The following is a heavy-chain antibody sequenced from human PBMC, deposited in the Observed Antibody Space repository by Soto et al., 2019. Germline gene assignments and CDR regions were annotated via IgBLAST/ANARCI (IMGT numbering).Heavy chain of an antibody. CDR1: SASLRSGAYY. CDR3: VSSTAARPSCLGV. CDR2: IYHSGST. D-gene: IGHD6-6*01. J-gene: IGHJ6*02. V-gene: IGHV4-31*03. Sequence: LSLTCTVSSASLRSGAYYLSWIRQHPGKGLEWIECIYHSGSTFYIPSLQSRVTISEDKSKNQFSMKLSSVTAADTAVYYCVSSTAARPSCLGVWGQGTTGPVSS.